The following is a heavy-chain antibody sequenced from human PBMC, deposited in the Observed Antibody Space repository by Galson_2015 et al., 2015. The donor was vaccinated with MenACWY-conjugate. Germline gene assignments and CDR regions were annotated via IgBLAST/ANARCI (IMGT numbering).Heavy chain of an antibody. V-gene: IGHV3-7*03. CDR2: IKQDGSEK. J-gene: IGHJ2*01. Sequence: SLRLSCAASEFTLSNYWMTWVRQAPGKGLEWVANIKQDGSEKNYVDSVKGRFTISRDNAKNSLYLQMNSLRAEDTAVYYCATEYSRGWYFWYFELWGRGTLVSVSS. D-gene: IGHD6-19*01. CDR1: EFTLSNYW. CDR3: ATEYSRGWYFWYFEL.